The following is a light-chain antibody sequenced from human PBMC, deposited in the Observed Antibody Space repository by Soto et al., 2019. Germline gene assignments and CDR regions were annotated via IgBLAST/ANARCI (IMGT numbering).Light chain of an antibody. V-gene: IGKV3-20*01. CDR3: QQYAYSPPT. J-gene: IGKJ3*01. CDR2: GAS. Sequence: ETVLTQSPGTLSLSPGEIAILSCRASQSVSSNYLAWYQQKPGQAPRLLMYGASTRATGIPDRFSGGGSGTDFTLTISRLEPEDFAVYFCQQYAYSPPTFGPGTKVD. CDR1: QSVSSNY.